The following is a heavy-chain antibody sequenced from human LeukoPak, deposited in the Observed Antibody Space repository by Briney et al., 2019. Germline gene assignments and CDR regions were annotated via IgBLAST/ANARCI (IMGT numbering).Heavy chain of an antibody. V-gene: IGHV3-23*01. CDR2: VSGSGDNT. D-gene: IGHD3-9*01. CDR1: GLTFSSYA. CDR3: ATRTHYETGNYYMYYFDF. J-gene: IGHJ4*02. Sequence: PGGSLRLSCAATGLTFSSYAMHWVRQAPGKGLEWVSAVSGSGDNTYYTDSVKGRFTISRDNSKNTLYLQINSLRAEDTAVYYCATRTHYETGNYYMYYFDFWGQGTLVTVSS.